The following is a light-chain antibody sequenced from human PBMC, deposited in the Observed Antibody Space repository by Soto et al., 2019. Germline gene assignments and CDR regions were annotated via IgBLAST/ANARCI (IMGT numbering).Light chain of an antibody. J-gene: IGLJ1*01. Sequence: SALTQPASVSASPGQSITISCTGTSSDVGGHNYVSWYQQHPGKAPKLMIYEVTNRPSGVSNRFSGSKSGNTASLTISGLQAEDEADYYCSSYPSSNTMVFGTGTKVTVL. CDR2: EVT. CDR3: SSYPSSNTMV. CDR1: SSDVGGHNY. V-gene: IGLV2-14*01.